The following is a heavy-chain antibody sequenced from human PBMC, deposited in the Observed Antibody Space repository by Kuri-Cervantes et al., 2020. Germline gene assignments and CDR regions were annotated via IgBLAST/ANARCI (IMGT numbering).Heavy chain of an antibody. CDR1: GGSITNYY. D-gene: IGHD5-18*01. J-gene: IGHJ4*02. CDR3: ARASRGYSYGYHY. CDR2: VHDRGTT. Sequence: SETLSLTCTVSGGSITNYYWGWIRQSPGKGLDFIGYVHDRGTTNYNPSLKGRVTISLISSKNQFSLKLSSVTAADTAVYYCARASRGYSYGYHYWGQGTLVTVSS. V-gene: IGHV4-59*12.